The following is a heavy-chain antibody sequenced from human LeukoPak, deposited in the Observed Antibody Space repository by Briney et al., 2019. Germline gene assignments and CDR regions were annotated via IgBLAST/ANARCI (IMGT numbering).Heavy chain of an antibody. CDR2: ISSSGSTM. V-gene: IGHV3-48*03. D-gene: IGHD2-2*01. CDR1: GFTFSSYE. J-gene: IGHJ4*02. Sequence: GGSLRLSCAASGFTFSSYEMNWVRQAPGKGLEWVSYISSSGSTMYYADSVKGRFTISRDNAKNSLYLQMNSLRAEDTAVYYCTSPVVPAAHTDYWGQGTLVTVSS. CDR3: TSPVVPAAHTDY.